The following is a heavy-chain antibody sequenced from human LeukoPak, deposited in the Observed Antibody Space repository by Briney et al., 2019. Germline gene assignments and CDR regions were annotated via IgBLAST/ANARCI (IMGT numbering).Heavy chain of an antibody. V-gene: IGHV4-59*01. CDR2: IYYSGST. J-gene: IGHJ6*02. D-gene: IGHD6-13*01. CDR1: GGSISSYY. Sequence: PSETLSLTCTVSGGSISSYYWSWIRQPPGKGLERIGYIYYSGSTNYNPSLKSRVTISVDTSKNQFSLKLSSVTAADTAVYYCAREKSSSWSQRRYYYYGMDVWGQGTTVTVSS. CDR3: AREKSSSWSQRRYYYYGMDV.